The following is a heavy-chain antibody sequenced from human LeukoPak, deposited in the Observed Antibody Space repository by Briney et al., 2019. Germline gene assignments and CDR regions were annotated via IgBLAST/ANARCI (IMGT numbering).Heavy chain of an antibody. Sequence: RSGGSLRLSCAASGFTVSSNYMSWVRQAPGKGLEWVSGINWNGGSTGYADSVKGRFTISRDNAKNSLYLQMNSLRAEDTALYYCATSKRGNYYYYMDVWGKGTTVTVSS. CDR1: GFTVSSNY. V-gene: IGHV3-20*04. D-gene: IGHD3-10*01. CDR2: INWNGGST. CDR3: ATSKRGNYYYYMDV. J-gene: IGHJ6*03.